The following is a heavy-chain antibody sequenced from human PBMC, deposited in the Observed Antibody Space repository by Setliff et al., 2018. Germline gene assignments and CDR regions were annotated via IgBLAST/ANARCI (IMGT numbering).Heavy chain of an antibody. D-gene: IGHD2-15*01. CDR1: GFKIGDYG. CDR3: TRTYCTGGPCYSGWFDP. V-gene: IGHV3-49*04. Sequence: PGASLTISCLASGFKIGDYGLSWVCQAPGKGLEWIGFVRRNIDGGAIEYAASMRGRFTISRDDSKGIAYLQMNSLTTEDTAVYYCTRTYCTGGPCYSGWFDPWGQGSLVTVSS. J-gene: IGHJ5*02. CDR2: VRRNIDGGAI.